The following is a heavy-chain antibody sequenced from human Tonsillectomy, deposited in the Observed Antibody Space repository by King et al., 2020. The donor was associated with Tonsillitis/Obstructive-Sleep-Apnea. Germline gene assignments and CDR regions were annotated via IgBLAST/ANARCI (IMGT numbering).Heavy chain of an antibody. CDR1: GGSFSGYN. CDR3: AGQNLWGYYFDY. Sequence: HVQLQQWGAGLLKPSETLSLTCAVYGGSFSGYNWTWFRQPPGKGLEWIGEINHSGSTTYDPSLKSRVTISLDTSKNQFSLKLSSVTAADPAVYYCAGQNLWGYYFDYWGQGTPVTVSS. CDR2: INHSGST. V-gene: IGHV4-34*01. J-gene: IGHJ4*02. D-gene: IGHD7-27*01.